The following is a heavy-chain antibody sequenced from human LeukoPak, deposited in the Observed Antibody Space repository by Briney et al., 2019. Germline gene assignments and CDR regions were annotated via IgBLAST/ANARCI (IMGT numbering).Heavy chain of an antibody. CDR1: GFTFSSYS. CDR3: ARLSFEYSSSVASDY. CDR2: ISSSSSYI. J-gene: IGHJ4*02. D-gene: IGHD6-6*01. Sequence: GGSLRLSCAASGFTFSSYSMNWVRQAPGKGLEWVSPISSSSSYIYYADSVKGRFTISRDNAKNSLYLQMNSLRAEDTAVYYCARLSFEYSSSVASDYWGQGTLVTVSS. V-gene: IGHV3-21*01.